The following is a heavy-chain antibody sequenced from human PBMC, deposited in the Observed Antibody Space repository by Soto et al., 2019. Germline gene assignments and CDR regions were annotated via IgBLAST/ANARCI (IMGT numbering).Heavy chain of an antibody. Sequence: GGSLRLSCAASGFTVSRHYISWVRQAPGKGLEWVSVIYAAGSTYYADSVKGRFTISRDNSKNIVYLQMDSLRAEDTAVYYCARKAGPTQFYYDSWGQGIRVTVSS. V-gene: IGHV3-53*01. D-gene: IGHD4-4*01. J-gene: IGHJ4*02. CDR3: ARKAGPTQFYYDS. CDR2: IYAAGST. CDR1: GFTVSRHY.